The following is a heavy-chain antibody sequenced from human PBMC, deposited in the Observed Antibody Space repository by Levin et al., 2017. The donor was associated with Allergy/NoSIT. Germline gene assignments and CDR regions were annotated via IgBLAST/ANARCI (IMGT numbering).Heavy chain of an antibody. CDR1: GLTFSDYY. V-gene: IGHV3-11*01. D-gene: IGHD2-2*01. CDR3: ARTPSRSWFDP. Sequence: GGSLRLSCAASGLTFSDYYMSWIRQAPGKGLEWVSYISSSGSTIYYADSVKGRFTISRDNPKNSLYLQMNSLRAEDTAVNYCARTPSRSWFDPWGQGTLVTVSS. J-gene: IGHJ5*02. CDR2: ISSSGSTI.